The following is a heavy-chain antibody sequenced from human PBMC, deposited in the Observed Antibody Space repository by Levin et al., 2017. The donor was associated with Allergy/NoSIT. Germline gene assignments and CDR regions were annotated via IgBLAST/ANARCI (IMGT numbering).Heavy chain of an antibody. CDR1: GGSISSSSYY. CDR2: IYYSGST. V-gene: IGHV4-39*01. J-gene: IGHJ6*02. CDR3: ARHSSSWYSQGSYYYYGMDV. Sequence: PSETLSLTCTVSGGSISSSSYYWGWIRQPPGKGLEWIGSIYYSGSTYYNPSLKSRVTISVDTSKNQFSLKLSSVTAADTAVYYCARHSSSWYSQGSYYYYGMDVWGQGTTVTVSS. D-gene: IGHD6-13*01.